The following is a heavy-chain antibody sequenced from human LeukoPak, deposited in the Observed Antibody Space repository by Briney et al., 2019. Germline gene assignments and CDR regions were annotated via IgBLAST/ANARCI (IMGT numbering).Heavy chain of an antibody. Sequence: GGSLRLSCAASGFTFSSYAMSWVRQAPGKGLEWVSAISGSGGSTYYADSVKDRFTISRDNSKNTLYLQMNSLRAEDTAVYYCAKDPNYYDSSGYFVYWGQGTLVTVSS. J-gene: IGHJ4*02. CDR2: ISGSGGST. V-gene: IGHV3-23*01. CDR3: AKDPNYYDSSGYFVY. D-gene: IGHD3-22*01. CDR1: GFTFSSYA.